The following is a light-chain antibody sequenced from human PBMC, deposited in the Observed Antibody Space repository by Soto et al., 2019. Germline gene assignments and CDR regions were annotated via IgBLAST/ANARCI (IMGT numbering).Light chain of an antibody. Sequence: EIVLTQSPATLSLSPGERATLSCRASHSVNSYLAWYQQKPGQAPRLLIYDASNRAAGIPARFSGSGSGTDFTLTISSLEPEDFAVYYCQQRVNWPITFGQGTRLEIK. J-gene: IGKJ5*01. CDR1: HSVNSY. CDR3: QQRVNWPIT. CDR2: DAS. V-gene: IGKV3-11*01.